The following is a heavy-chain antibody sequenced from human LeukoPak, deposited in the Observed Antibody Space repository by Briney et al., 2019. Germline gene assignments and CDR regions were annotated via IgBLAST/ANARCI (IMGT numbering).Heavy chain of an antibody. V-gene: IGHV1-8*03. CDR1: GYTFTSYG. CDR2: MNPNSGNT. Sequence: ASVKVSCKASGYTFTSYGISWVRQATGQGLEWMGWMNPNSGNTGYAQKFQGRVTITRNTSISTAYMELSSLRSEDTAVYYCARARYYGSGNYYYYMDVWGKGTTVTVSS. J-gene: IGHJ6*03. CDR3: ARARYYGSGNYYYYMDV. D-gene: IGHD3-10*01.